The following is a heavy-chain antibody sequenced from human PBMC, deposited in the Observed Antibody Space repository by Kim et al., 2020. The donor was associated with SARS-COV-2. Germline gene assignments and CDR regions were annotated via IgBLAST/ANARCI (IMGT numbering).Heavy chain of an antibody. CDR3: ARVIGFDWLLGRAGGQFVDN. CDR1: GGSISSGGYY. CDR2: IHYSGST. D-gene: IGHD3-9*01. V-gene: IGHV4-31*03. J-gene: IGHJ4*02. Sequence: TLSLTCTVSGGSISSGGYYWSWIRQHPGKGLEWIGYIHYSGSTYYNPSLKSRVTISVDTSRNQFSLKLSSVTAADTAVYYCARVIGFDWLLGRAGGQFVDNWGQRTLVTVSS.